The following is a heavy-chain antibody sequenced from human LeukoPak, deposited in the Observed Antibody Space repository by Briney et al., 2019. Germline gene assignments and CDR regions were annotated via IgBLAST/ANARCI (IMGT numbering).Heavy chain of an antibody. CDR3: ARETAAGRSGDY. J-gene: IGHJ4*02. CDR1: GFTLSDYY. CDR2: ISSSGSTI. Sequence: GGSLRLSCAASGFTLSDYYMSWIRQAPGKGLEWVSYISSSGSTIYYADSVKGRFTISSDNAKNSLYLQMNSLRAEDTAVYYCARETAAGRSGDYWGQGTLVTVSS. V-gene: IGHV3-11*01. D-gene: IGHD6-13*01.